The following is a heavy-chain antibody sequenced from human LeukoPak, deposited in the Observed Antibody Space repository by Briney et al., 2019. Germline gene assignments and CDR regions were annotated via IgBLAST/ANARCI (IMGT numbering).Heavy chain of an antibody. CDR1: GGSISSDY. Sequence: PSETLSLTCSVSGGSISSDYWSWIRQPPGKGLEWIAYIHYSGRTDYNPSLKSRVTISIDTSKTQIPLKLSSVTAADTAVYYCATLRGSGSAVFDNWGQGTLVTVSS. D-gene: IGHD2-15*01. CDR3: ATLRGSGSAVFDN. J-gene: IGHJ4*02. CDR2: IHYSGRT. V-gene: IGHV4-59*08.